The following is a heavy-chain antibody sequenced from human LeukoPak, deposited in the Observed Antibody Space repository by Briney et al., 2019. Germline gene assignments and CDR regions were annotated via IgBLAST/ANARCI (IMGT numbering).Heavy chain of an antibody. CDR2: ISYDGSNR. Sequence: GGSLRLSCAASGFSFSSCGMHWVRQAPGKGLEWVAVISYDGSNRKYADSVKGRFTISRDNSKSTLYLQMNSLRAEDTAVYFCVKDVSYGSGSYYGMDVWGQGTTVTVSS. CDR3: VKDVSYGSGSYYGMDV. J-gene: IGHJ6*02. V-gene: IGHV3-30*18. CDR1: GFSFSSCG. D-gene: IGHD3-10*01.